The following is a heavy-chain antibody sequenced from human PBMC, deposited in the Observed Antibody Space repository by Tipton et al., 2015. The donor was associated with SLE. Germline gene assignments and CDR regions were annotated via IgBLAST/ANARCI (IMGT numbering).Heavy chain of an antibody. V-gene: IGHV4-38-2*02. J-gene: IGHJ5*02. D-gene: IGHD3-9*01. CDR3: ARQGAYYDIRNENKNRNWFDP. CDR1: GYSVRSGYY. CDR2: IYHSGST. Sequence: TLSLTCTVSGYSVRSGYYWGWIRQPPGKGLEWIGSIYHSGSTYYNPSLKNRVTISVDTSNNQISLQLSSVMAADTAVYFCARQGAYYDIRNENKNRNWFDPWGHGTLATVSS.